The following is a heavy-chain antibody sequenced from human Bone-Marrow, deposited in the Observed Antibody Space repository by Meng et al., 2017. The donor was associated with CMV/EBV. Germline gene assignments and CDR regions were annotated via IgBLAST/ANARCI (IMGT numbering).Heavy chain of an antibody. D-gene: IGHD6-19*01. Sequence: GGSLRLSCAASGFTVSSNYMSWVRQAPGKGLEWVSVIYSGHSTYYADSVKGRFTISRDNSKNTLYLQMNSLRAEDTAVYYCARDKSSSGWPPDYWGQGTLVTVSS. CDR2: IYSGHST. CDR3: ARDKSSSGWPPDY. V-gene: IGHV3-66*02. CDR1: GFTVSSNY. J-gene: IGHJ4*02.